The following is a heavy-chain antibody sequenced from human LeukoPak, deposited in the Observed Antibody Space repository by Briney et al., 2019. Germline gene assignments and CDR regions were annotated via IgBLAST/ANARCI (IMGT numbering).Heavy chain of an antibody. CDR1: GGSISSYY. J-gene: IGHJ4*02. V-gene: IGHV4-59*01. Sequence: SETLSLTCTVSGGSISSYYWSWIRQPPGKGLEWIGYIYYSGSTNYNPSLKSRVTISVDTYKNQFSLMLSSVTAADTAVYYCARDHKDIAAAGSVDYWGQGTLVTVSS. CDR3: ARDHKDIAAAGSVDY. CDR2: IYYSGST. D-gene: IGHD6-13*01.